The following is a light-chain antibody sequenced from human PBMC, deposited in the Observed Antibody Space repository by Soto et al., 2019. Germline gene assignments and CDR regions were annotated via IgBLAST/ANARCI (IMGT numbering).Light chain of an antibody. Sequence: DIQMTQSPSTLSASVGDRVTITCRASQTIDSWLAWYQQRPGKPPNLLIYKASTLASGVPSRFSGSGSGTDFTLTISSLQPEDFATYYCQQSCSTPITFGQGTRLET. CDR3: QQSCSTPIT. CDR1: QTIDSW. J-gene: IGKJ5*01. V-gene: IGKV1-5*03. CDR2: KAS.